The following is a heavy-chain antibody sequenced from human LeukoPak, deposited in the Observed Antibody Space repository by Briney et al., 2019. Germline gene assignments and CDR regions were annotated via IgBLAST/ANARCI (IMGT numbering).Heavy chain of an antibody. CDR1: GFTVSSNY. J-gene: IGHJ4*02. CDR2: ISSTGNYI. D-gene: IGHD3-10*01. Sequence: GGSLRLSCAASGFTVSSNYMSWVRQAPGKGLEWVSSISSTGNYIYYTESMKGRFTISRDNAKNSLFLQMNSLRTEDTAVYYCARAGGIWFGELFIDYWGQGTLVTVSS. CDR3: ARAGGIWFGELFIDY. V-gene: IGHV3-21*06.